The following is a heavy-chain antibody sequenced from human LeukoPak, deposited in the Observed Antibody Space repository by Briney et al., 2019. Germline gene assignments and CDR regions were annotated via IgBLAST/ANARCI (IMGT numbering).Heavy chain of an antibody. V-gene: IGHV3-30*02. Sequence: KSGGSLRLSCAASGFTFSTYGMHWVRQAPGKGLEWVAFIRFDGRNIYYADSVKGRFTISRDNSKNTLHLQMNSLRPEDTAVYYCAREHYYGSGSYYAPSLYYYYYYMDVWGKGTTVTVSS. CDR1: GFTFSTYG. D-gene: IGHD3-10*01. J-gene: IGHJ6*03. CDR2: IRFDGRNI. CDR3: AREHYYGSGSYYAPSLYYYYYYMDV.